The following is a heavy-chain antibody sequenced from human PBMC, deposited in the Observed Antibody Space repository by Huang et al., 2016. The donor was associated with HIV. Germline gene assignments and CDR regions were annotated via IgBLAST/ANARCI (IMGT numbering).Heavy chain of an antibody. D-gene: IGHD6-6*01. CDR1: GYTFTSYG. CDR2: SSAYNGNT. Sequence: QVQLVQSGGEVKQPGASVKVSCKASGYTFTSYGISWVRQAPGQGLEWMGWSSAYNGNTNHAQKVQGRVTMTTDTSTSTAYVDLRSLRSDDTAMYYCARGPSIAARAEYLQHWGQGTLVTVSS. V-gene: IGHV1-18*04. CDR3: ARGPSIAARAEYLQH. J-gene: IGHJ1*01.